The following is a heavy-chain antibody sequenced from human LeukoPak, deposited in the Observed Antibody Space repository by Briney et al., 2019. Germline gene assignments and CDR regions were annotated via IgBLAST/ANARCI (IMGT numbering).Heavy chain of an antibody. D-gene: IGHD3-22*01. CDR3: ARLSTVSDSSGYDYESSEYFDY. Sequence: GESLKISCKGSGYTFTSYWIGWVRQMPGKGLEWMGIIYPGDSDTRYSPSFQGQVTISADKSITTAYLQWSSLKASDTAMYYCARLSTVSDSSGYDYESSEYFDYWGQGTLVTVSS. J-gene: IGHJ4*02. V-gene: IGHV5-51*01. CDR1: GYTFTSYW. CDR2: IYPGDSDT.